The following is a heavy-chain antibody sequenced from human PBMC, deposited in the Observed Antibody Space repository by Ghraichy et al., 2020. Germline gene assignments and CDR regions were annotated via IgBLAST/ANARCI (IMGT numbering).Heavy chain of an antibody. CDR1: GFSLSTGGMS. CDR2: IEWDDDK. CDR3: ARLIRGYHNIMDV. J-gene: IGHJ6*02. V-gene: IGHV2-70*11. D-gene: IGHD2-8*01. Sequence: SGPTLVKPTQTLTLTCTFSGFSLSTGGMSVTWIRQPPGKALEWLARIEWDDDKKYKTSLNTRLSISKDTSKNQVVLSMTNMDPADTATYFCARLIRGYHNIMDVWGQGTTVTVSS.